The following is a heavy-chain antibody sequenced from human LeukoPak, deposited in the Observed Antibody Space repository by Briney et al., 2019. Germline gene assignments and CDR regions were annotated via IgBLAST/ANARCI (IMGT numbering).Heavy chain of an antibody. CDR2: IYTSGST. D-gene: IGHD3-10*01. Sequence: SETLSLTCTVSGGSISSGSYYWSWIRQPAGKGLEWIGRIYTSGSTNYNPSLKSRVTMSVDTSKNQFSLRLSSVTAADTAVYYCARGYYGSGFKDPWGQGALVTVSS. J-gene: IGHJ5*02. CDR3: ARGYYGSGFKDP. V-gene: IGHV4-61*02. CDR1: GGSISSGSYY.